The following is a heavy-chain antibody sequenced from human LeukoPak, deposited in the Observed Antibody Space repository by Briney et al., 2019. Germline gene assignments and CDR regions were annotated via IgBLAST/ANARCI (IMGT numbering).Heavy chain of an antibody. Sequence: GASVKVSCKASGYTFTSYDINWVRQATGQGLEWMGWMNPNSGNTGYAQKFHGRVTMTRDTSTSTVYMELSSLRSEDTAVYFCARESSSTSCPYWGQGTPVTVSS. D-gene: IGHD2-2*01. V-gene: IGHV1-8*02. J-gene: IGHJ4*02. CDR3: ARESSSTSCPY. CDR1: GYTFTSYD. CDR2: MNPNSGNT.